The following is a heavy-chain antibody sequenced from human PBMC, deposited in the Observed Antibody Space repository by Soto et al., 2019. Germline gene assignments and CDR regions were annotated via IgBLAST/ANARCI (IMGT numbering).Heavy chain of an antibody. CDR3: ARTAVAGTSPLYYFDY. J-gene: IGHJ4*02. CDR1: VGSFSGYY. V-gene: IGHV4-34*01. D-gene: IGHD6-19*01. CDR2: INHSGST. Sequence: QVQLQQWGAGLLKPSETLSLPCAVYVGSFSGYYWSWIRQPPGKGLEWIGEINHSGSTNYNPSLKSRVTISVDTSKNQFSLKLSSVTAADTAVYYCARTAVAGTSPLYYFDYWGQGTLVTVSS.